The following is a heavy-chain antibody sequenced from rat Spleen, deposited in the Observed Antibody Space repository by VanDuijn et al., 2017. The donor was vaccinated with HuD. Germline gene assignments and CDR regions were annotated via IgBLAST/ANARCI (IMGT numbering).Heavy chain of an antibody. Sequence: QVQLKESGPGLVQPSQTLSLTCTVSGFSLTSYNVHWLRQSTGKGLEWIAAISSGGGTFYSSALKSRLSISRDTSKSQVFLKMNSLQTEDTAIYFCTGDRSYPGLTPYVMDAWGQGTSVTVSS. CDR3: TGDRSYPGLTPYVMDA. D-gene: IGHD1-4*01. V-gene: IGHV2S12*01. CDR1: GFSLTSYN. J-gene: IGHJ4*01. CDR2: ISSGGGT.